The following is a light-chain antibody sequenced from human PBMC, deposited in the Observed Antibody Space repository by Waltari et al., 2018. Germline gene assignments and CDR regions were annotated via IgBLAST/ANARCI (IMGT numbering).Light chain of an antibody. V-gene: IGKV4-1*01. CDR2: WSS. CDR3: QQYYSPLSFT. CDR1: QSVLYSSDNRHY. Sequence: DVVVTQSPDSLAVSLGERATINCKSSQSVLYSSDNRHYLAWYQQKPGQPPKLLIYWSSTRESGVPDRVTGSGSGTDFTLTISSLQAEDVAVYYCQQYYSPLSFTFGQGTKVEIK. J-gene: IGKJ2*01.